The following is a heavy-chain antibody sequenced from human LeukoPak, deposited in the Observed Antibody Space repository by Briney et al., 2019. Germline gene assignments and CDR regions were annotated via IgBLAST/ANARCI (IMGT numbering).Heavy chain of an antibody. V-gene: IGHV4-34*01. Sequence: SETLSLTCAVYGGSFSGYYWSWIRQPPGKGLEWIGEINHSGSTNYNPSLKSQVTISLDTSKNQFSLKLSSVTAADTAVYYCARERRDDYNYPYFDYWGQGTLVTVSS. CDR1: GGSFSGYY. CDR3: ARERRDDYNYPYFDY. CDR2: INHSGST. J-gene: IGHJ4*02. D-gene: IGHD5-24*01.